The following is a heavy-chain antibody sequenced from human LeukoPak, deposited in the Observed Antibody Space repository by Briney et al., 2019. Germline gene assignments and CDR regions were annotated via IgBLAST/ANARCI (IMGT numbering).Heavy chain of an antibody. CDR2: IYHSGRT. CDR3: ARQAGRSSWPSVQPSNWIDP. Sequence: SETLSLTCTVSGGSISISNYFWGWIRQPPGKWLEWIGIIYHSGRTYYNPSLESRVTISVDTSKKQFSVKLSSVTAADTAVYYCARQAGRSSWPSVQPSNWIDPWGQGTLVTVSS. J-gene: IGHJ5*02. V-gene: IGHV4-39*01. D-gene: IGHD6-13*01. CDR1: GGSISISNYF.